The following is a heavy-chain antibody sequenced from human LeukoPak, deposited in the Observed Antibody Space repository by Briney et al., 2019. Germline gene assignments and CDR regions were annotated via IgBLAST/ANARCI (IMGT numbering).Heavy chain of an antibody. D-gene: IGHD6-19*01. V-gene: IGHV3-21*01. Sequence: PGGSLRLSCAASGFTFSSYNMNWVRQAPGKGLEWVSSISSSSSYIYYADSVKGRFTISRDNAKNSLYLQMNSLRVEDTAVYYCARAPTFSGWFDYWGQGTLVTVS. CDR2: ISSSSSYI. CDR1: GFTFSSYN. CDR3: ARAPTFSGWFDY. J-gene: IGHJ4*02.